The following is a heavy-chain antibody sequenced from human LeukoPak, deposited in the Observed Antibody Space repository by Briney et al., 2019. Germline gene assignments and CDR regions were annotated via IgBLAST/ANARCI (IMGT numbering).Heavy chain of an antibody. Sequence: GGSLRLSCAASGFPFSSYEMHWVRQAPGEGLAWVSYISSSGSTIYYADSVKGRFTIYRDNAKNSLYLQMDSVRGEDTAVYYCARDLGSGCFDYWGQGTLVNVSS. D-gene: IGHD5-12*01. V-gene: IGHV3-48*03. J-gene: IGHJ4*02. CDR3: ARDLGSGCFDY. CDR1: GFPFSSYE. CDR2: ISSSGSTI.